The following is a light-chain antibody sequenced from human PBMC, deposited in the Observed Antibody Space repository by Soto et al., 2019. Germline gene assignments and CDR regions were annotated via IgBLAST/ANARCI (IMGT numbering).Light chain of an antibody. J-gene: IGKJ5*01. V-gene: IGKV3-11*01. CDR2: DAA. CDR3: QQRSNWPPIT. CDR1: QKVSSY. Sequence: VLTMTPATLSLSQGERATLCCRARQKVSSYLAGYQQKPGQAPRHLIYDAANKATGTPASFSGSGSGTDFSLTTRSLEPEDLAVQYCQQRSNWPPITFGQGTR.